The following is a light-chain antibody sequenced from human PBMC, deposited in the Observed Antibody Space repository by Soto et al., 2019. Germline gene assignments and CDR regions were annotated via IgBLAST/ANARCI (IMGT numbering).Light chain of an antibody. V-gene: IGKV3-20*01. Sequence: EIVLTQSPGTLSLSPGERATLSCRASLSVSRNYLAWYQQKPGQAPRLLIYGASTRATGIPDRFTGSGSGTDFTLTISRLAPEDSAVYHCQQYGGSPLTFGGGTKVESK. CDR1: LSVSRNY. CDR3: QQYGGSPLT. J-gene: IGKJ4*01. CDR2: GAS.